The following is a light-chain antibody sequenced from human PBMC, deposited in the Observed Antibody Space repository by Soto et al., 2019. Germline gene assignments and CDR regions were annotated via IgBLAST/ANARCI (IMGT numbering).Light chain of an antibody. J-gene: IGKJ1*01. Sequence: DIQMTQSPSTLSASVGDRVIITCRASQNINSWLAWYQQKPGTAPKLLISKASTLESGVPSRFSGSGSGIEFTLTISSLQPDDLATYYCQQYESYSTFGQGTKVEIK. CDR1: QNINSW. CDR3: QQYESYST. V-gene: IGKV1-5*03. CDR2: KAS.